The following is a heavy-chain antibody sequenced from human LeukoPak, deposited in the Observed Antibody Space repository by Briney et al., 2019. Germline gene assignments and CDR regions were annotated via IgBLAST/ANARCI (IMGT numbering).Heavy chain of an antibody. V-gene: IGHV3-23*01. Sequence: PGGSQRLSCAASGFTFSSYAMSWVRQAPGKGLEWVSAISGSGGSTYYADSVKGRFTISRDNSKNTLYLQINSLRAEDTAVYYCAKVYSGSYTMYYFDFWGQGTLVTVSS. CDR3: AKVYSGSYTMYYFDF. D-gene: IGHD1-26*01. CDR1: GFTFSSYA. J-gene: IGHJ4*02. CDR2: ISGSGGST.